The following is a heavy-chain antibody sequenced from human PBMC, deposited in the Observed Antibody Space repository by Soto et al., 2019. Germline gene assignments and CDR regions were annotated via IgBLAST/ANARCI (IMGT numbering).Heavy chain of an antibody. CDR1: GFTFSSYA. D-gene: IGHD2-15*01. J-gene: IGHJ4*02. V-gene: IGHV3-64*02. CDR2: IGSNGGST. CDR3: ARARSVVAAIDY. Sequence: EVQLVESGEGLVQPGGPLRLSGAASGFTFSSYAMHWVRQAPGKGLEYVSAIGSNGGSTYYADSVKGRFTISRDNSKNTLYLQMGSLRAEDMAVYYCARARSVVAAIDYWGQGTLVTVSS.